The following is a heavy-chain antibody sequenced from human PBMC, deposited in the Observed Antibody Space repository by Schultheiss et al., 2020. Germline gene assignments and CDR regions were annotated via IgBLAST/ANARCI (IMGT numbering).Heavy chain of an antibody. Sequence: SATLSLTCAVYGGSFSGYYWSWIRQPPGKGLEWIGRIYTSGYTNYNPSVKSRLTMSIDTSKSQFSLRLSSVTAADTATYYCAREPDYGDYIYDYWGQGTLVTVAS. CDR2: IYTSGYT. CDR1: GGSFSGYY. V-gene: IGHV4-4*07. D-gene: IGHD4-17*01. CDR3: AREPDYGDYIYDY. J-gene: IGHJ4*02.